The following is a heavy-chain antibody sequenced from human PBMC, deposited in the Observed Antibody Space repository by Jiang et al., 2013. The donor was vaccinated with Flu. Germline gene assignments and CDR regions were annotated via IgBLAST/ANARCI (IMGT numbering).Heavy chain of an antibody. CDR2: INPNSGGT. J-gene: IGHJ6*02. V-gene: IGHV1-2*04. CDR1: GYTFTGYY. D-gene: IGHD6-19*01. Sequence: SGAEVKKPGASVKVSCKASGYTFTGYYMHWVRQAPGQGLEWMGWINPNSGGTNYAQKFQGWVTMTRDTSISTAYMELSRLRSDDTAVYYCARDIIPAVAGTTDYYYYGMDVWGQGTTVTVS. CDR3: ARDIIPAVAGTTDYYYYGMDV.